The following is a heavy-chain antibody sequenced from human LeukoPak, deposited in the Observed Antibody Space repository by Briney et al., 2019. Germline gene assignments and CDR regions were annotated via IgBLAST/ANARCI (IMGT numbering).Heavy chain of an antibody. CDR2: IGTAGDT. V-gene: IGHV3-13*01. Sequence: GGSLRLSCAASGFTFDDYAMHWVRQATGKGLEWVSAIGTAGDTYYPGSVKGRFTISRENAKNSLYLQMNSLRAGDTAVYYCARELYDRGAFDIWGQGTMVTVSS. J-gene: IGHJ3*02. CDR1: GFTFDDYA. D-gene: IGHD3-22*01. CDR3: ARELYDRGAFDI.